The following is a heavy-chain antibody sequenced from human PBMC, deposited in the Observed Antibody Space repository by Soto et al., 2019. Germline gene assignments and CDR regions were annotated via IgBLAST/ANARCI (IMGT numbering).Heavy chain of an antibody. D-gene: IGHD3-10*01. V-gene: IGHV4-34*01. CDR3: ARELFGRSVWFDP. CDR2: INHSGST. CDR1: GGSFSGYY. J-gene: IGHJ5*02. Sequence: PSETLSLTCAVYGGSFSGYYWSWIRQPPGEGLEWIGEINHSGSTNYNPSLKSRVTISVDTSKNQFSLKLSSVTAADTAVYYCARELFGRSVWFDPWGQGTLVTVSS.